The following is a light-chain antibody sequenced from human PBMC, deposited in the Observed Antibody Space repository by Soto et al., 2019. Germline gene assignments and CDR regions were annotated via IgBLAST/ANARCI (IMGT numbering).Light chain of an antibody. V-gene: IGKV1-27*01. CDR2: VAS. CDR1: QGISNF. J-gene: IGKJ3*01. Sequence: DIQMTQSPSSLSASVGDRVTITCRASQGISNFLAWYQQKPGKVPKLLIYVASTLQSGVPSRFSGSGSGTDFTLTISSLQPADVATYYCQKYNFAPFTFGPGTKVDIK. CDR3: QKYNFAPFT.